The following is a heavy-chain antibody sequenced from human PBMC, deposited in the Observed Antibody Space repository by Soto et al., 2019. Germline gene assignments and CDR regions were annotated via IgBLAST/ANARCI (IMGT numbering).Heavy chain of an antibody. D-gene: IGHD5-18*01. CDR2: INHGGDT. CDR1: GGSFSGYY. J-gene: IGHJ4*02. CDR3: ARGTRYTYGYPLDY. V-gene: IGHV4-34*01. Sequence: QVQLQQWGAGLLKPSETLSLTCAVYGGSFSGYYWSWIRQPPGKGLEWIGEINHGGDTSYNPSLKRRATVSEDTSKEQLSLRLSSVTDADTAVYYCARGTRYTYGYPLDYWGQGTLVTVSS.